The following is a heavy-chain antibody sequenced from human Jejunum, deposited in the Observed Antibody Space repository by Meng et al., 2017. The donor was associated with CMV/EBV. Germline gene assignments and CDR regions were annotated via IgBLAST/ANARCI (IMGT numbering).Heavy chain of an antibody. CDR3: ARGSSGLVY. Sequence: LPCTVSSGTVTRSSYYWAWVRQARGEGLEWIGSVYDSGSTYYSPSLKSRVTISVDTSKNQFSLKVTSVTAADTAVYYCARGSSGLVYWGQGTLVTVSS. V-gene: IGHV4-39*07. CDR2: VYDSGST. CDR1: SGTVTRSSYY. J-gene: IGHJ4*02. D-gene: IGHD2-8*02.